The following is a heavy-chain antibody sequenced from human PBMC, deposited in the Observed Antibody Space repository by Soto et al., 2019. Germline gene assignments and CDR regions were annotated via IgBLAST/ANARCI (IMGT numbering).Heavy chain of an antibody. CDR1: GGSISSGAYS. CDR2: IYHSGST. Sequence: SETLSLTCAVSGGSISSGAYSWRWIRQPPGKGLEWIGYIYHSGSTSYSPSLKSRVTISVDRSKNQFSLKLTSVTAADTAVYYCARVAVGYDFDYWGQGTLVTVSS. V-gene: IGHV4-30-2*01. CDR3: ARVAVGYDFDY. J-gene: IGHJ4*02. D-gene: IGHD5-12*01.